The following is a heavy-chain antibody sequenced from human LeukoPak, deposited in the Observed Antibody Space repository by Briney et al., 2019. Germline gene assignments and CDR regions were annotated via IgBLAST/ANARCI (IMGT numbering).Heavy chain of an antibody. J-gene: IGHJ6*02. CDR2: ISYDGSNK. CDR1: GLTFSDAW. V-gene: IGHV3-30-3*01. D-gene: IGHD3-22*01. Sequence: GGSLRLSCAASGLTFSDAWMSWVRQAPGKGLEWVAVISYDGSNKYYADSVKGRFTISRDNSKNTLYLQMNSLRAEDTAVYYCASGYYYDSSGYYEPDYYYYGMDVWGQGTTVTVSS. CDR3: ASGYYYDSSGYYEPDYYYYGMDV.